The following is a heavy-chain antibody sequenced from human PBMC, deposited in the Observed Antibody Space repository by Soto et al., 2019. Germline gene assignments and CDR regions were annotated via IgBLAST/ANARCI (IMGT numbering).Heavy chain of an antibody. CDR1: GFTFSSYS. CDR3: ADLSRYCTSSNCD. D-gene: IGHD2-2*01. Sequence: DVRLLESGGGLVQPGGSLRLSCAASGFTFSSYSMSWVRQAPEKGLEWVSTIGTSASTYYGDSVRGRFTISRDNSRNTLYLQMTSLRAEDTAVYYCADLSRYCTSSNCDWGQGTLVTVSS. V-gene: IGHV3-23*01. J-gene: IGHJ4*02. CDR2: IGTSAST.